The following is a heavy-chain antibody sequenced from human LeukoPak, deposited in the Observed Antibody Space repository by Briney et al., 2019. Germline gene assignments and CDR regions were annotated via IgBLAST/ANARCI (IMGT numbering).Heavy chain of an antibody. Sequence: EASVKVSCKASGYTFTSYGISWVRQAPGQGLEWMGWISAYNGNTNYAQKLQGRVTMTTDTSTSTAYMELRSLRSDDTAVYYCARSEILGVAQPADYWGQGTLVTVSS. V-gene: IGHV1-18*01. CDR2: ISAYNGNT. J-gene: IGHJ4*02. CDR1: GYTFTSYG. D-gene: IGHD3-3*01. CDR3: ARSEILGVAQPADY.